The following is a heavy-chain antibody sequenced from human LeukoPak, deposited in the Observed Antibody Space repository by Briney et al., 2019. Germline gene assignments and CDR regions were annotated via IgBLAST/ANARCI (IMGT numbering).Heavy chain of an antibody. D-gene: IGHD1-26*01. CDR2: ISGSGGST. V-gene: IGHV3-23*01. CDR3: AKDLVGATGGIDY. J-gene: IGHJ4*02. CDR1: GFTFSSYA. Sequence: GSLRLSCAASGFTFSSYAMNWVRQAPGKGLEWVSVISGSGGSTYYADSVKGRFTISRDNSKNTLCLQMNSLRAEDTAVYYCAKDLVGATGGIDYWGQGTLVTVSS.